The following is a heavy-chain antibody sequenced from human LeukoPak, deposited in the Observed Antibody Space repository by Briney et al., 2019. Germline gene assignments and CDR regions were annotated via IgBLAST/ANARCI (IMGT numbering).Heavy chain of an antibody. CDR3: ARDLTSEYYYDSSGYLSGYFQH. CDR1: GGTFSSYA. V-gene: IGHV1-69*13. D-gene: IGHD3-22*01. J-gene: IGHJ1*01. Sequence: SVKVSCKASGGTFSSYAISWMRQAPGQGLEWMGGIIPIFGTANYAQKFQGRVTITADESTSTAYMELSSLRSEDTAVYYCARDLTSEYYYDSSGYLSGYFQHWGQGTLVTVSS. CDR2: IIPIFGTA.